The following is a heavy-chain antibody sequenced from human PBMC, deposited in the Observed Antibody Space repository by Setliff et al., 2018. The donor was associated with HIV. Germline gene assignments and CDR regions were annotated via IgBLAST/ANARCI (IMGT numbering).Heavy chain of an antibody. CDR2: INHSGNT. D-gene: IGHD1-7*01. Sequence: SETLSLTCVVYGGSFSDYYWSWIRQPPGKGLEWIGEINHSGNTTYNPSLKSRITMSVDTTKNQFSLKLNTVTAADTATYYCLLDVPLILRTSPPLWGQGTPVTISS. CDR1: GGSFSDYY. CDR3: LLDVPLILRTSPPL. J-gene: IGHJ4*02. V-gene: IGHV4-34*10.